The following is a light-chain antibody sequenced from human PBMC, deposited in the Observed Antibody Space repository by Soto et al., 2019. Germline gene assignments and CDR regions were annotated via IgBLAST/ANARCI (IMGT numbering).Light chain of an antibody. CDR3: CSRTSGATWV. V-gene: IGLV2-14*02. Sequence: QSALTQPASVSGSPGQSITISCTGTNSDVGSHNFVSWYQQYPGKAPKLLIYEASKRPSGLSNRFSGSKSGNAAALTIAGLQAGDEAEYYCCSRTSGATWVVGGGTKLTV. CDR2: EAS. J-gene: IGLJ3*02. CDR1: NSDVGSHNF.